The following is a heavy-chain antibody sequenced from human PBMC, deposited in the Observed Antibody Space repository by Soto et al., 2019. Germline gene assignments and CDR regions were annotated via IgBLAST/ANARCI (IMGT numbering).Heavy chain of an antibody. V-gene: IGHV3-23*01. D-gene: IGHD2-21*02. CDR1: GFTFSSYA. Sequence: EVQLSESGGGLVQPGGSLRLSCAASGFTFSSYAMSWVRQAPGKGLEWVSTISGSGGSTYYADSVKGRFTISRDNSKNTLYLQMKSLRPEDTAGDYCAKDGVVVTARYNWFDPWGQGTLVTVSS. CDR2: ISGSGGST. CDR3: AKDGVVVTARYNWFDP. J-gene: IGHJ5*02.